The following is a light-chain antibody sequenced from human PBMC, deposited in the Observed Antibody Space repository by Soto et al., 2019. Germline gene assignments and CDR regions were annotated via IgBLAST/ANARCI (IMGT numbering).Light chain of an antibody. J-gene: IGKJ1*01. CDR1: QNIGSN. Sequence: EIVMTQSPATLSVSPGERVTLSCRASQNIGSNLAWYQQKFGQAPRLLIYDASNRATGIPARFSGSGSGTEFTLTINSLQSEDFAVYYCQQYNNWPRTFGQGTKVDI. CDR3: QQYNNWPRT. V-gene: IGKV3D-15*01. CDR2: DAS.